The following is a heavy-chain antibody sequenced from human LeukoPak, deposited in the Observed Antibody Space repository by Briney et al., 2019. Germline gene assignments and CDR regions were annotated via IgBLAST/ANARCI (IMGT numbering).Heavy chain of an antibody. CDR3: ARYLAVTGTRDYYGMDV. J-gene: IGHJ6*02. CDR1: GYGFTSYW. Sequence: GESLKISCKGSGYGFTSYWIGWVRQMPGKGLEWMGIIYPGDSGATYSPSFQGQVTISVDKSISTAYLQWSSLKASDTAIYYCARYLAVTGTRDYYGMDVWGQGTTVTVSS. V-gene: IGHV5-51*01. D-gene: IGHD6-19*01. CDR2: IYPGDSGA.